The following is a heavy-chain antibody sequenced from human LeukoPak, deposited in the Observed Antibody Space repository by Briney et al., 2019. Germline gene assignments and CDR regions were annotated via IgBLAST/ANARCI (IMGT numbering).Heavy chain of an antibody. V-gene: IGHV4-59*12. CDR2: IYNSGST. CDR1: GGSISSYY. Sequence: SSETLSLTCTVSGGSISSYYWSWIRQPPGKGLEWIGYIYNSGSTNYNPSLKSRVTISVDTSKNQFSLKLSSVTAADTAVYYCARDSPYCGGDCYSEYWGQGTLVTVSS. J-gene: IGHJ4*02. CDR3: ARDSPYCGGDCYSEY. D-gene: IGHD2-21*02.